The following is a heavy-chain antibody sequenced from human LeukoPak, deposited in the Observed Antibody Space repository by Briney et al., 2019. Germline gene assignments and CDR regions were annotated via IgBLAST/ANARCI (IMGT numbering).Heavy chain of an antibody. CDR3: ARDDGITIFGVVTPGAFNI. Sequence: SETLSLTCAVYGGSFSGYYWSWIRQPPGKGLEWIGEINHSGSTNYNPSPKSRVTISVDTSKNQFSLKLSSVTAADTAVYYCARDDGITIFGVVTPGAFNIWGQGTMVTVSS. J-gene: IGHJ3*02. CDR1: GGSFSGYY. D-gene: IGHD3-3*01. CDR2: INHSGST. V-gene: IGHV4-34*01.